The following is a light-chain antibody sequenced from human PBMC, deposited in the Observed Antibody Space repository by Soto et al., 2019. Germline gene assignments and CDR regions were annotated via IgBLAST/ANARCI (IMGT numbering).Light chain of an antibody. J-gene: IGLJ3*02. CDR3: SSYTSSSVWV. V-gene: IGLV2-14*01. CDR2: DVS. CDR1: SSDVGGYNY. Sequence: QSVLTQPASVSGSPGQSITISCTATSSDVGGYNYVSWYQQHPGKAPKLMIYDVSNRPSGVSNRFSGSKSGNTASLTISGLQAEDEADYYCSSYTSSSVWVFGGGTKLTVL.